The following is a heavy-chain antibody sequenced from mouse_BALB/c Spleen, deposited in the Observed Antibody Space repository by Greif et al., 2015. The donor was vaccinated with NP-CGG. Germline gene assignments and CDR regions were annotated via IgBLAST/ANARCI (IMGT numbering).Heavy chain of an antibody. CDR1: GYAFSSYW. D-gene: IGHD1-1*01. CDR2: IYPGDGDT. CDR3: AREPYYYGSRYY. J-gene: IGHJ2*01. Sequence: QVQLKQSGAELVRPGSSVKISCKASGYAFSSYWMNWVKQRPGQGLEWIGQIYPGDGDTNYNGKFKGKATLTADKSSSTAYMQLSSLTSEDSAVYFCAREPYYYGSRYYWGQGTTLTVSS. V-gene: IGHV1-80*01.